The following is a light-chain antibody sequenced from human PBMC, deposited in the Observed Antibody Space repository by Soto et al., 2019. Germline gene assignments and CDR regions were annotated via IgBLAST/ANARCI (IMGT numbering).Light chain of an antibody. J-gene: IGLJ3*02. CDR3: SSFVAGNNYWV. CDR2: SNN. CDR1: SSNIGSNT. V-gene: IGLV1-44*01. Sequence: QSVLTQPPSASGTPGQRVTISCSGSSSNIGSNTVNWYQQVPGTAPKLLIYSNNQRPSGVPDRFSGSKSGTSASLAISGLQSEDEADYYCSSFVAGNNYWVFGVGTKLTVL.